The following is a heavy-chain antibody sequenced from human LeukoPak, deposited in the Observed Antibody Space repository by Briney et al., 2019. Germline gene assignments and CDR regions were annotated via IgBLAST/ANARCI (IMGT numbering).Heavy chain of an antibody. CDR2: IIPIFGIA. Sequence: ASVKVSCKASGGTFSSYAISWVRQAPGQGLEWMGRIIPIFGIANYAQKFQGRVTITADKSTSTAYMELSSLRSEDTAVYYCAVRKGEAVAGTGINWFDPWGQGTLATVSS. J-gene: IGHJ5*02. D-gene: IGHD6-19*01. CDR1: GGTFSSYA. V-gene: IGHV1-69*04. CDR3: AVRKGEAVAGTGINWFDP.